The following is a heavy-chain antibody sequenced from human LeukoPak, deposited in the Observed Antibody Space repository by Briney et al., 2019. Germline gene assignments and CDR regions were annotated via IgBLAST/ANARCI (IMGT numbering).Heavy chain of an antibody. J-gene: IGHJ3*01. CDR2: ISTYTGRA. D-gene: IGHD2-8*01. CDR3: ARADGTNSGTNAFDV. CDR1: GYRFNVYD. Sequence: GASVKVSCKTSGYRFNVYDISWVRQAPGHGLDYVGWISTYTGRANYAQKLQGRVSMIADTSTSTAYLELTNLTSSDTGLYYCARADGTNSGTNAFDVWGLGTMVTVAS. V-gene: IGHV1-18*01.